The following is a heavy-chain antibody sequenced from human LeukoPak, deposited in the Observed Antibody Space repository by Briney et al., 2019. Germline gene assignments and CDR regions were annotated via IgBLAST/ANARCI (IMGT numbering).Heavy chain of an antibody. D-gene: IGHD1-7*01. CDR3: ARWRTGTIFDY. Sequence: GRSLRLSCAASGFTFSSYGMHWVRQAPGKGLEWVALISYDGSNKDYADSVKGRFTISRDNSKNTLYLQMNSLRPEDTAVCYCARWRTGTIFDYWGQGTLVIVSS. CDR1: GFTFSSYG. V-gene: IGHV3-30*03. J-gene: IGHJ4*02. CDR2: ISYDGSNK.